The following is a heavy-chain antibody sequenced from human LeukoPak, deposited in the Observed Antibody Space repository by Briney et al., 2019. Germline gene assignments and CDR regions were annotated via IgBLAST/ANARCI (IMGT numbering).Heavy chain of an antibody. CDR3: ARDDRSSSEFDY. J-gene: IGHJ4*02. D-gene: IGHD6-6*01. CDR1: GFTFSSYA. CDR2: ISYDGSNK. V-gene: IGHV3-30-3*01. Sequence: GGSLRLSCAASGFTFSSYAMHWVRQAPGKGLEWVAVISYDGSNKYYADSVKGRFTISRDNSKNTLYLQMNSLRAEDTAVYYCARDDRSSSEFDYWGQGTLVTVSS.